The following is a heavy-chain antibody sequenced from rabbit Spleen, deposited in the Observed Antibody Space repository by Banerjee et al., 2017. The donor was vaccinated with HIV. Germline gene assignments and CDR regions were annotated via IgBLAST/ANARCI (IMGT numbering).Heavy chain of an antibody. CDR3: ARDTSSSFSSYGMDL. D-gene: IGHD1-1*01. V-gene: IGHV1S45*01. J-gene: IGHJ6*01. CDR1: GFSLSNGYY. Sequence: QEQLVESGGGLVQPEGSLTLTCTASGFSLSNGYYICWVRQAPGKGLELIACIDAGSSGFTYFATWAKGRFTCSKTSSTTVTLQMTRLTAADTATYFCARDTSSSFSSYGMDLWGQGTLVTVS. CDR2: IDAGSSGFT.